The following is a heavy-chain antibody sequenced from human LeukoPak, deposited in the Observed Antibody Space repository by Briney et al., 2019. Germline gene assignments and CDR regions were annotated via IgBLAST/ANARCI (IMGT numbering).Heavy chain of an antibody. CDR3: ARDRGYTQDY. Sequence: PGGSLRLSCEASGFTFSNYWMHWVRHAPGKGLVWVSLIKSDGTSTSYADSVKGRFTISRDNAKNTLYLQINSLRADDTAVYYCARDRGYTQDYWGQGTLVTVSS. J-gene: IGHJ4*02. CDR2: IKSDGTST. D-gene: IGHD5-12*01. V-gene: IGHV3-74*01. CDR1: GFTFSNYW.